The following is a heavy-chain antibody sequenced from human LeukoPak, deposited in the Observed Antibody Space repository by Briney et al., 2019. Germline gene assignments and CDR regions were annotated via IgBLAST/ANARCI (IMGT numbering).Heavy chain of an antibody. V-gene: IGHV4-59*01. CDR1: GGSISSYY. Sequence: SETLSLTCTVSGGSISSYYWSWIRQPPGKGLEWIGYIYYSGSTNYNPSLKSRVTISVDTSKNQFSLKLSSVTAADTAVYYCARAGGSGSYYIEYFDYWGQGTLVTVSS. CDR2: IYYSGST. D-gene: IGHD3-10*01. J-gene: IGHJ4*02. CDR3: ARAGGSGSYYIEYFDY.